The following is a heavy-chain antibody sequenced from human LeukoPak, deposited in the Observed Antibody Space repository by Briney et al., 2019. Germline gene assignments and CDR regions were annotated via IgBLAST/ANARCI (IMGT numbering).Heavy chain of an antibody. V-gene: IGHV4-34*01. Sequence: SETLSLTCAVYGGSFSGLYWTWIRQPPGKGLEWIGQINHSRSTHYNPSLKSRVTISVDTSKNQFSLKLSSVTAADTAVYYCARVPKYFDLWGRGTLVTVSS. CDR1: GGSFSGLY. J-gene: IGHJ2*01. CDR3: ARVPKYFDL. CDR2: INHSRST.